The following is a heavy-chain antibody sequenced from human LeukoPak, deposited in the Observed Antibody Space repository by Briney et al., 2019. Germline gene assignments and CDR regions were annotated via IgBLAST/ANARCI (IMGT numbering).Heavy chain of an antibody. Sequence: PSETLSLTCNVSGGYISSHYWSWIRQPPGKTLEWIGYIYYSGTTNYNPSLKSRVTISVDTSKNQFSLKLSSVTAADTAVYYCARSELLWFGGVNSGFDYWGQGTLVTVSS. CDR1: GGYISSHY. V-gene: IGHV4-59*08. J-gene: IGHJ4*02. D-gene: IGHD3-10*01. CDR3: ARSELLWFGGVNSGFDY. CDR2: IYYSGTT.